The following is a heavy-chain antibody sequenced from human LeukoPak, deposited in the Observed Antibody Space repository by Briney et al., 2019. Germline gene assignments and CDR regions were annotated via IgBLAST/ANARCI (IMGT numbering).Heavy chain of an antibody. V-gene: IGHV3-15*01. D-gene: IGHD3-22*01. CDR1: GFTFSNAW. Sequence: GGSLRLSCTASGFTFSNAWMSWVRQAPGKGLEWVGRIKGKTDGGTTDYAAPVKGRFTISRDDSKNTLYLQMNSLKTEDTGVYYCTTLIREAGWGQGTLVTVSS. CDR3: TTLIREAG. J-gene: IGHJ4*02. CDR2: IKGKTDGGTT.